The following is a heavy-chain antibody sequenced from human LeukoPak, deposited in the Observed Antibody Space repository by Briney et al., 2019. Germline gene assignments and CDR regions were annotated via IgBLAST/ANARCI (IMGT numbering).Heavy chain of an antibody. CDR1: GYTFTSYG. V-gene: IGHV1-18*04. CDR2: ISAYNGNT. Sequence: ASVKVSCKASGYTFTSYGISWVRQAPGQGLEWMGWISAYNGNTNYAQKLQGRVTMTTDTSTSTAYMELRSLRSDDTAVYYCARKDPRYSSGWPFDYWGQGTLVTVSS. CDR3: ARKDPRYSSGWPFDY. D-gene: IGHD6-19*01. J-gene: IGHJ4*02.